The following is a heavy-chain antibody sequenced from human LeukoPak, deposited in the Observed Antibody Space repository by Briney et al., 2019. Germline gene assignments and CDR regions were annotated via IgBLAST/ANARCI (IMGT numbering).Heavy chain of an antibody. D-gene: IGHD3-9*01. J-gene: IGHJ4*02. V-gene: IGHV3-23*01. CDR1: GFTFSSYG. Sequence: GGSQRLSCAASGFTFSSYGMSWVRQAPGKGLEWVSAISGSGGSTYYADSVKGRFTISRDNSKNTLYLQMNSLRAEDTAVYYYAKDGHYDILTGYLIWGQGTLVTVSS. CDR2: ISGSGGST. CDR3: AKDGHYDILTGYLI.